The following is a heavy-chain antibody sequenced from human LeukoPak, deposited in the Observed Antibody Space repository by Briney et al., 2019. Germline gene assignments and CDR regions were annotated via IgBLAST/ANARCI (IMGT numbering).Heavy chain of an antibody. CDR1: GGSFSGYY. Sequence: SETLSLTCVVYGGSFSGYYWSWIRQPPGKGLEWIGEINHSGSTNYNPSLKSRVTMSVDTSKNQFSLKLSSVTAADTAVYYCARLLGRRGGYAKTWGQGTLVTVSS. D-gene: IGHD5-12*01. CDR3: ARLLGRRGGYAKT. CDR2: INHSGST. V-gene: IGHV4-34*01. J-gene: IGHJ5*02.